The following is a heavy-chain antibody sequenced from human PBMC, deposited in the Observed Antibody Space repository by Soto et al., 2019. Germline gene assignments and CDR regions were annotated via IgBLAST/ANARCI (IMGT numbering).Heavy chain of an antibody. J-gene: IGHJ6*03. D-gene: IGHD2-2*01. CDR3: ASVPAGMPHHLRYYMDV. Sequence: EVQLVESGGGVVRPGGSLRLSCAASGFTFDDYGMSWVRQVAGKGLEWVSGINWNGGSTGYSDSVKGRFTISRDNAKNSLYMKMKRIRAKHKSIVQCASVPAGMPHHLRYYMDVWGKGTTVMVS. V-gene: IGHV3-20*01. CDR1: GFTFDDYG. CDR2: INWNGGST.